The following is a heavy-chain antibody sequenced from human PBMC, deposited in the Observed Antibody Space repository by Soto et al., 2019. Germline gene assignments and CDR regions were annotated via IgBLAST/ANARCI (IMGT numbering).Heavy chain of an antibody. J-gene: IGHJ2*01. D-gene: IGHD4-17*01. Sequence: ASVKVSCKASGGTFSSYTISWVRQAPGQGLEWMGRIIPILGIANYAQKFQGRVTITADKSTSTAYMELSSLRSEDTAVYYCARPDYGGNSVYWYFDLWGRGTLVTVSS. CDR1: GGTFSSYT. CDR3: ARPDYGGNSVYWYFDL. CDR2: IIPILGIA. V-gene: IGHV1-69*02.